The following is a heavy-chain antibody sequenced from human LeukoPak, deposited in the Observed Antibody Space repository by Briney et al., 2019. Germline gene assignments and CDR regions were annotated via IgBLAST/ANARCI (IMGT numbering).Heavy chain of an antibody. D-gene: IGHD2-2*01. J-gene: IGHJ4*02. CDR3: ARRYCSSTSCYLFDY. V-gene: IGHV4-30-4*01. CDR1: GVSISSGDYY. CDR2: INYSGTT. Sequence: SETLSLTCTVSGVSISSGDYYWSWIRQPPGKGLEWIGYINYSGTTYYNPSLRSRLTISIDTSKNQFSPKLSSVTAADTAVYYCARRYCSSTSCYLFDYWGQGTLVTVSS.